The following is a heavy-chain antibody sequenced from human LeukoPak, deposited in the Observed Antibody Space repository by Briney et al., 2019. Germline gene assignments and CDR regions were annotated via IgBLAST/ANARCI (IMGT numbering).Heavy chain of an antibody. V-gene: IGHV1-2*04. J-gene: IGHJ3*02. CDR3: ARSLGGRYSNFHDAFDI. CDR2: INPNSGGT. D-gene: IGHD4-11*01. CDR1: GYTFTGYY. Sequence: GASVKVSCKASGYTFTGYYMHWVRQAPGQGLEWMGWINPNSGGTNYAQKFQGWVTMTRDTSISTAYMELSRLRSDDTAVYYCARSLGGRYSNFHDAFDIWGQGTMVTVSS.